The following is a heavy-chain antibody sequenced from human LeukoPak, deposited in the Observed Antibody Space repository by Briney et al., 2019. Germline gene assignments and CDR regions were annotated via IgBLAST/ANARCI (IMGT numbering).Heavy chain of an antibody. CDR1: GFTFSSYA. CDR2: ISSSGVNT. CDR3: PRVRGWSFDY. D-gene: IGHD3-10*02. J-gene: IGHJ4*02. Sequence: QPGGSLRLSCAASGFTFSSYAMSWVRQAPGKGLEWVSAISSSGVNTYFADSVKGRFTISRDNSKNTLYLQMNSLRAEDTAVYYCPRVRGWSFDYWGQGTLVTVSS. V-gene: IGHV3-23*01.